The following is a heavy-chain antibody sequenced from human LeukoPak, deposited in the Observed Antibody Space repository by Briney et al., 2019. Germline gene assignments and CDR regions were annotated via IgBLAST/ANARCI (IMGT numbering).Heavy chain of an antibody. CDR3: ARAPRYCSGGSCYYMDV. CDR1: GFTFSAYR. J-gene: IGHJ6*03. CDR2: ISSSSGFI. V-gene: IGHV3-48*02. Sequence: GGSLRLSCAASGFTFSAYRMNWVRQAPGKGLEWVSYISSSSGFIYYADSVKGRFTISRDNAKNSLYLQMNSLRDEDTAVYYCARAPRYCSGGSCYYMDVWGKGTTVTVSS. D-gene: IGHD2-15*01.